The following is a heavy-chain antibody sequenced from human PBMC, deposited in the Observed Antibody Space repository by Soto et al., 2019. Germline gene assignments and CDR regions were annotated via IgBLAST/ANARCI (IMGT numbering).Heavy chain of an antibody. CDR1: GYTFTSYG. D-gene: IGHD3-16*01. V-gene: IGHV1-18*01. Sequence: HVQLVQSGAEVKKPGASVKVSCKASGYTFTSYGISWVRQAPGQGLEWMGWINPYNGNTNYAQKLQGRVSMTTDTSMNTSYLVLRRMRSDDTPVYYCSRDWFGIDYWGQGTLVTVSS. J-gene: IGHJ4*02. CDR2: INPYNGNT. CDR3: SRDWFGIDY.